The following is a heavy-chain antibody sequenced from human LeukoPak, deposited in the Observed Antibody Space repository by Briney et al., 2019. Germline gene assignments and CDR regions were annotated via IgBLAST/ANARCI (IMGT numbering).Heavy chain of an antibody. V-gene: IGHV3-48*04. D-gene: IGHD6-6*01. CDR1: GFTFNSYS. CDR3: ASEYSSFFDY. CDR2: ITSSSNTI. Sequence: GGSLRLSCAASGFTFNSYSMCWVRQAPGKGLEWLSYITSSSNTIYYTDSVKGRFTISRDNAKNSLYLQMNSLRAEDTAVYYCASEYSSFFDYWGQGTLVTVSS. J-gene: IGHJ4*02.